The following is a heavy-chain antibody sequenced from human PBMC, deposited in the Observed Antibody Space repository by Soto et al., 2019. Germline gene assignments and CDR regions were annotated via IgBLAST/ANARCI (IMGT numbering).Heavy chain of an antibody. CDR3: ARHEQFYYYYYGMDV. CDR2: INPGVSDI. D-gene: IGHD4-4*01. Sequence: GESLKISCNASGYSFTTYWIAWVRQMPGKGLEWMGIINPGVSDIRYSPSFQGQVTISADNSISTAYLQWSSLKASDTAMYYCARHEQFYYYYYGMDVWGQGTAVTVSS. V-gene: IGHV5-51*01. J-gene: IGHJ6*02. CDR1: GYSFTTYW.